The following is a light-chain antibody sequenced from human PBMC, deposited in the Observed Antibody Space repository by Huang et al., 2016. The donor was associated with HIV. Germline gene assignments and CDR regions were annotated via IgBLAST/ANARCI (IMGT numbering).Light chain of an antibody. V-gene: IGKV2-28*01. J-gene: IGKJ4*01. CDR3: MQALQTPLLT. CDR2: LGS. Sequence: DIVMTQSPISLAVTPGEPASISCRSSQSLLHSNGYNYLDWYLQKPGQSPQLLIYLGSNRDSGVPDRFSCSGSGTDFTLKISRVEADDVGVYYCMQALQTPLLTFGGGTKVEIK. CDR1: QSLLHSNGYNY.